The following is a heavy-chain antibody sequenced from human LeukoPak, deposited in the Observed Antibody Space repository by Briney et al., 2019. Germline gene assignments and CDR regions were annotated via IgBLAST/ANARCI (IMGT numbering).Heavy chain of an antibody. CDR1: GLTFDDYG. CDR3: AELGITMIGGV. Sequence: GGSLRLSCAASGLTFDDYGMSWVRQAPGKGLEWVSSISSSSSYIYYADSVKGRFTISRDNAKNSLYLQMNSLRAEDTAVYYCAELGITMIGGVWGKGTTVTISS. V-gene: IGHV3-21*01. CDR2: ISSSSSYI. D-gene: IGHD3-10*02. J-gene: IGHJ6*04.